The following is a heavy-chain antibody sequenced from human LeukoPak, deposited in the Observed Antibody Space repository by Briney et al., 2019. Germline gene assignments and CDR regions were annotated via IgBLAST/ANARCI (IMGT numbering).Heavy chain of an antibody. V-gene: IGHV3-21*01. D-gene: IGHD3-10*01. CDR3: ARMGSGSYYSDY. CDR2: VSSSSSYI. J-gene: IGHJ4*02. Sequence: GGSLRLSCAASGFTFSTYSMNWVRQAPGKGLEWVSSVSSSSSYIYYADSLKGRFTISGDNAKNSLYLQMNSLRAEDTAVYYCARMGSGSYYSDYWGQGTLVTVSS. CDR1: GFTFSTYS.